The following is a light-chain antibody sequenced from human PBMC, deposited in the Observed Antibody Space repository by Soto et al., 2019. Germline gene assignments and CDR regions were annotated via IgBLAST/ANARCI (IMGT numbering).Light chain of an antibody. CDR3: QQANSFPFI. V-gene: IGKV1D-12*01. CDR1: RDISTW. CDR2: GAS. J-gene: IGKJ2*01. Sequence: DIKMTQSPSSVSASVGDRVTITCRASRDISTWLAWYQQKPGKAPKLLIYGASNLQSGVPSRFSGRGSGTDFTLTISSLQPEDFGTYYCQQANSFPFIFAQGTKVDI.